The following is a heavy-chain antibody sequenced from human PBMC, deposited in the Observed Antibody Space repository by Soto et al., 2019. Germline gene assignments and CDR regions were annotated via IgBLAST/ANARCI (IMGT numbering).Heavy chain of an antibody. J-gene: IGHJ5*02. Sequence: PSETLSLTCTVSGGSVSSGSYYWSWIRQPPGKGLEWIGYIYYSGSTNYNPSLKSRVTISADTSKNQFSLKLSSVTAADTAVYYCARAESSGWYRNWFDPWGQGTLVTVSS. CDR2: IYYSGST. CDR3: ARAESSGWYRNWFDP. CDR1: GGSVSSGSYY. V-gene: IGHV4-61*01. D-gene: IGHD6-19*01.